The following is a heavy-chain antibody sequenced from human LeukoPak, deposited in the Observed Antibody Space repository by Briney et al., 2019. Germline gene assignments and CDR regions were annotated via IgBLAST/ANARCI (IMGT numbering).Heavy chain of an antibody. CDR2: INHSGRT. CDR1: GGSFSGYY. Sequence: SETLSLTCAVSGGSFSGYYWSWIRQPPGKGLEWIGEINHSGRTNYNPSLKSRVTISVDTSKNQFSLKLSSVTAADTAVYHCARAPYGDYDSAFDIWGQGTMVTVSS. J-gene: IGHJ3*02. V-gene: IGHV4-34*01. CDR3: ARAPYGDYDSAFDI. D-gene: IGHD4-17*01.